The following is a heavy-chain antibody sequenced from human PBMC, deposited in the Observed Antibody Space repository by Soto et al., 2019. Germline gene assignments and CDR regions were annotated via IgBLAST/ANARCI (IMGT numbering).Heavy chain of an antibody. D-gene: IGHD3-10*01. J-gene: IGHJ4*02. CDR2: ISGSGGST. CDR1: GFTFSSYA. Sequence: EVQLLESGGGLVQPGGSLRLSCTASGFTFSSYAMSWVRQAPGKGLEWVSAISGSGGSTYYADSVKGRFTISRDNSKNTLYLQMNSLRAEDTAVYYCAKSKYGSGSYSDYWGQGTLVTVSS. CDR3: AKSKYGSGSYSDY. V-gene: IGHV3-23*01.